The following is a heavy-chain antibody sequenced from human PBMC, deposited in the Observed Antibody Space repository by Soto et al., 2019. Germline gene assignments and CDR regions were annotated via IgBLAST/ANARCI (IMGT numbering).Heavy chain of an antibody. CDR1: GYTFTSYG. V-gene: IGHV1-18*01. D-gene: IGHD2-2*01. Sequence: GASVKVSCKASGYTFTSYGISWVRQAPGQGLEWMGWISAYNGNTNYAQKLQGRVTMTTDTSTSTAYMELRSLRSDDTAVYYCARGWGWSFPSDIVVVPAAQKGPNLFDYWGQGTLVTVSS. CDR2: ISAYNGNT. J-gene: IGHJ4*02. CDR3: ARGWGWSFPSDIVVVPAAQKGPNLFDY.